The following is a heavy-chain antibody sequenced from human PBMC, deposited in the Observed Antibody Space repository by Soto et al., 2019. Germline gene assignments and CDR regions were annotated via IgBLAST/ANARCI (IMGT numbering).Heavy chain of an antibody. Sequence: ASVKVSCKASGYTFTSYDINWVRQATGQGLEWMGWMNPNSGNTGYAQKFQGRVTMTRNTSISTAYMELSSLRSEDTAVYYCAAFGMVRGVRIAYYYYMDVWGKGTTVTVSS. CDR3: AAFGMVRGVRIAYYYYMDV. CDR1: GYTFTSYD. J-gene: IGHJ6*03. V-gene: IGHV1-8*01. D-gene: IGHD3-10*01. CDR2: MNPNSGNT.